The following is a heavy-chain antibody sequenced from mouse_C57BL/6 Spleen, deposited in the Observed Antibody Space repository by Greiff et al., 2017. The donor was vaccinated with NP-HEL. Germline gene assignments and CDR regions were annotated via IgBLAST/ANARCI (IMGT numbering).Heavy chain of an antibody. V-gene: IGHV5-6*01. CDR3: ARGNDSNYYFDY. D-gene: IGHD2-5*01. Sequence: VQLKESGGDLVKPGGSLKLSCAASGFTFSSYGMSWVRQTPDTRLEWVATISSGGSYTYYPDSVKGRFTISRDNAKNTLYLQMSSLKSEDTAMYYCARGNDSNYYFDYWGQGTTLTVSS. CDR1: GFTFSSYG. J-gene: IGHJ2*01. CDR2: ISSGGSYT.